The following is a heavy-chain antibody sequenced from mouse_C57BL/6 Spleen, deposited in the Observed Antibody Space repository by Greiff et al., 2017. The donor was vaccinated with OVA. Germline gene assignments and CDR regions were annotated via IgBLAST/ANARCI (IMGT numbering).Heavy chain of an antibody. Sequence: VQLQESGAELMKPGASVKLSCKATGYTFTGYWIEWVKQRPGHGLEWIGEILPGSGSTNYNEKVKGKATFTADTSSNTAYMQLSSLTTEDSVIYYCARSGRAYYGNYEAMDYWGQGTSVTVSS. CDR3: ARSGRAYYGNYEAMDY. V-gene: IGHV1-9*01. J-gene: IGHJ4*01. CDR1: GYTFTGYW. D-gene: IGHD2-10*01. CDR2: ILPGSGST.